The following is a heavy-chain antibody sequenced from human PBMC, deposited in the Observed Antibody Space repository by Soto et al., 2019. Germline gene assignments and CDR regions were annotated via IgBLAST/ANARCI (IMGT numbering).Heavy chain of an antibody. D-gene: IGHD6-13*01. V-gene: IGHV4-59*01. CDR2: IYYSGRT. Sequence: SETLSLTCTVSVYSISSYDWTLIRQPPGKGLEYIVYIYYSGRTYYNPSLKSRVTISVDTSKNQFSLKLSSVTAADTAVYYCARGHRGIQTPGPWYEFDYWGKGTMVTVSS. J-gene: IGHJ4*02. CDR3: ARGHRGIQTPGPWYEFDY. CDR1: VYSISSYD.